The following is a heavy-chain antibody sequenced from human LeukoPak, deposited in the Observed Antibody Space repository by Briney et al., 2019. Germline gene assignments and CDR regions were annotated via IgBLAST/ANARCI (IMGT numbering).Heavy chain of an antibody. J-gene: IGHJ4*02. Sequence: GRSLRLSCAASGFTFSGSAIHWVRQAPGKGLEWVAFIQNDEIDKFYADSVKGRFTVSRDNSKNTLYLQMNSLRAEDTAVYYCAKERKLLPFDCWGQGTLVTVSS. CDR3: AKERKLLPFDC. V-gene: IGHV3-30*18. D-gene: IGHD4-23*01. CDR2: IQNDEIDK. CDR1: GFTFSGSA.